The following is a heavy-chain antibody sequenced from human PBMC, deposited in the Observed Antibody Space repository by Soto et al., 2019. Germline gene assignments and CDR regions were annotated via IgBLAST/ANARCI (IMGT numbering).Heavy chain of an antibody. V-gene: IGHV3-21*01. D-gene: IGHD6-13*01. CDR2: ISSSSSYI. J-gene: IGHJ6*02. Sequence: EVQLVESGGGLVKPGGSLRLSCAASGFTFSSYSMNWVRQAPGKGLEWVSSISSSSSYIYYADSVKGRFTISRDNAKNSLYLQMNSLRAEDTAVYYCARAPRSGSSWYYYYYGMDVWGQGTTVTVSS. CDR3: ARAPRSGSSWYYYYYGMDV. CDR1: GFTFSSYS.